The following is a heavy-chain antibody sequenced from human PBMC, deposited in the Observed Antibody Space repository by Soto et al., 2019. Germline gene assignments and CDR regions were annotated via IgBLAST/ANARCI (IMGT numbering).Heavy chain of an antibody. V-gene: IGHV3-23*01. Sequence: GGSLRLSCDASGFTFSDYAMSWVRQAPGKGLEWVSGISISGGSTYYAGSVKGRFTISRDNTKNMLSLPMNSLRAEDTATYYCANASVSEHYYFMHVWDKGTTVTLS. J-gene: IGHJ6*03. CDR3: ANASVSEHYYFMHV. CDR2: ISISGGST. CDR1: GFTFSDYA. D-gene: IGHD2-15*01.